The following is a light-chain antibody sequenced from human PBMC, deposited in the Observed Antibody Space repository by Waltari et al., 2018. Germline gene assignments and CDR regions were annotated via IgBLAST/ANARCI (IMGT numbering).Light chain of an antibody. J-gene: IGLJ1*01. V-gene: IGLV1-44*01. CDR3: AAWDDSLNGLYV. CDR2: SNK. CDR1: SSNIGSNT. Sequence: QSVLTQPPSASGTPGQRVTISCSGSSSNIGSNTVTWYQQLPGTAPKLLIYSNKQRPAGVPDRFSGSKSGTSASLAISGIQSEDEADYYCAAWDDSLNGLYVFGTGTKVTVL.